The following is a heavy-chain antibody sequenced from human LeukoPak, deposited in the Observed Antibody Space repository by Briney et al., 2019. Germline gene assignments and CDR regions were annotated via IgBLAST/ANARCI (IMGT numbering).Heavy chain of an antibody. D-gene: IGHD3-16*01. CDR2: LHGDGKT. Sequence: PGGSLRLSCAASEFTVSGNFMTWARQAPGKGLEWVSLLHGDGKTYYADSVKGRFTISSDYSKNTVNLQMNNLRVDDTAVYYCAARGGGYYYGMDVWGRGTTVIVSS. CDR1: EFTVSGNF. V-gene: IGHV3-53*01. J-gene: IGHJ6*02. CDR3: AARGGGYYYGMDV.